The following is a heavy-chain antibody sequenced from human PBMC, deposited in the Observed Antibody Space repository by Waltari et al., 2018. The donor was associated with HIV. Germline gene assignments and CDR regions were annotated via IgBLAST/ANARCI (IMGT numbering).Heavy chain of an antibody. J-gene: IGHJ4*02. CDR1: GFTVSSHY. V-gene: IGHV3-53*01. CDR3: ARAGYSSGWYRGPLDY. CDR2: IYSGCRT. D-gene: IGHD6-19*01. Sequence: EVQLVESGGGLIQPGGSLRLSCAASGFTVSSHYMSWVSQAPGKGLEWVSVIYSGCRTYYADSVKGRFTISRDNAKNTLYLQMNSLRAEDTAVYYCARAGYSSGWYRGPLDYWGQGTLVTVSS.